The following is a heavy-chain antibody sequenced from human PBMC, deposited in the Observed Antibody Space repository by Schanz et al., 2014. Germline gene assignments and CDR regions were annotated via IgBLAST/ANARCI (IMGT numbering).Heavy chain of an antibody. V-gene: IGHV3-23*04. CDR1: GFSFRKSA. CDR2: LTGSGTTT. D-gene: IGHD6-13*01. CDR3: AKDLAAVGVFDY. J-gene: IGHJ4*02. Sequence: EVQLVESGGGLVQPGGSLRLSCAASGFSFRKSAMSWVRQAPGKGLEWVSALTGSGTTTYYADSVKGRFTISRDNSKNTLYLQMNSLSAEDTAVYYCAKDLAAVGVFDYWGQGSLVTVSP.